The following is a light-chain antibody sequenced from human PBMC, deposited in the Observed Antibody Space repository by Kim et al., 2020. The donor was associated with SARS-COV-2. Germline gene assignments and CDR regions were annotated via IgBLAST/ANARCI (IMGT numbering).Light chain of an antibody. CDR1: QGLVDSDGNTS. CDR3: MQGTHWPYT. Sequence: QPASISCRSSQGLVDSDGNTSWNWFQQRPAQSPGRLIYKVSDRDSGVPDRFSGSGSGTDFTLKLSRVEAEDVGVYYCMQGTHWPYTFGKGTKLEI. CDR2: KVS. V-gene: IGKV2-30*01. J-gene: IGKJ2*01.